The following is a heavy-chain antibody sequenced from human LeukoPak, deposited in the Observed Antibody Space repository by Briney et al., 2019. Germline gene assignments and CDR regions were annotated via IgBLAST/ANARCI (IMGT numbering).Heavy chain of an antibody. CDR2: IYYSGST. J-gene: IGHJ4*02. V-gene: IGHV4-39*01. CDR3: ARLRATLNYFDY. Sequence: NPSETLSLTCTVSGGSISSSSYYWGWIRQPPGKGLEWIGSIYYSGSTYYNPSLKSRVTISVDTSKNQFSLKLSSVTAADTAVYYCARLRATLNYFDYWGQGTLVTVSS. CDR1: GGSISSSSYY.